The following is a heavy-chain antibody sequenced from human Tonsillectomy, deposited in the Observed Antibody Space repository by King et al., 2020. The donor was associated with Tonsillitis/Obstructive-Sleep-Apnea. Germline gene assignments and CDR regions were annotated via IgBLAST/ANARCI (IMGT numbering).Heavy chain of an antibody. CDR1: GFTFSSYW. J-gene: IGHJ4*02. Sequence: VQLVESGGGLVQPGGSLRLSCAPSGFTFSSYWMSWVRQAPGKGLEWVANINQAGSEKYYVDSVKGRFTISRDNAKNSLYLQMNSLRAEDTAVYYCARDQVDTTMVSTQVNPYYFDYWGQGTLVTVSS. CDR3: ARDQVDTTMVSTQVNPYYFDY. D-gene: IGHD5-18*01. V-gene: IGHV3-7*04. CDR2: INQAGSEK.